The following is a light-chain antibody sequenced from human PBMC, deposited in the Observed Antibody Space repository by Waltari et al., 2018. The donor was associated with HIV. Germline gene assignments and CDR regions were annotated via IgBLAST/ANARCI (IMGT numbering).Light chain of an antibody. CDR1: SSNLGAGYD. CDR2: SNS. J-gene: IGLJ3*02. V-gene: IGLV1-40*01. CDR3: QSYDNGLSTWV. Sequence: QSVLTQPPSVSVAPGPRVTISCSGLSSNLGAGYDVHWYPLLPGRAPKVVIPSNSNRPSGVPGRFSGSKSGTSASLAITGLQAEDEGDYYCQSYDNGLSTWVFGGGTKLTVL.